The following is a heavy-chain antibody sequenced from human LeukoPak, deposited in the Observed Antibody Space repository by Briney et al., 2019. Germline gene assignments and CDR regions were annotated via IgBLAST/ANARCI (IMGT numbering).Heavy chain of an antibody. D-gene: IGHD3-10*01. J-gene: IGHJ3*02. CDR3: ARDRELLWFGSKGAFDI. V-gene: IGHV4-4*07. CDR2: IYTSGST. Sequence: SETLSLTCTVSGGSTSSYYWSWIRQPAGKGLEWIGRIYTSGSTNYNPSLKSRVTMSVDTSKNQFSLKLSSVTAADTAVYYCARDRELLWFGSKGAFDIWGQGTMVTVSS. CDR1: GGSTSSYY.